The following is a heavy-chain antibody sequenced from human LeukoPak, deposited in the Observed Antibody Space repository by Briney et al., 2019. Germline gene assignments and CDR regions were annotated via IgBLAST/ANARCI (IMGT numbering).Heavy chain of an antibody. CDR2: ISWNSGII. CDR3: AKALPMAPFDY. D-gene: IGHD3-10*01. V-gene: IGHV3-9*01. J-gene: IGHJ4*02. CDR1: GFTFDIYA. Sequence: GRSLRLSCAASGFTFDIYAMHWVRQASGKGLEWVSGISWNSGIIDYADSVKGRFTISRDNAKNSLSLQMNSLRAEDTALYYCAKALPMAPFDYWGQGTLVTVSS.